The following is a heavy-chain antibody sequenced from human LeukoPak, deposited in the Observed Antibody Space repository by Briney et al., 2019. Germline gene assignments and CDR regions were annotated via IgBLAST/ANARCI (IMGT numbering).Heavy chain of an antibody. V-gene: IGHV1-2*02. Sequence: GASVKVSCKASGYSFTDYYIHWVRQAPGQGLEWMGWINPNSGGTNYAQKFQGRVTVTRDTSISTAYMELSRLTSDDTAVYYCARGHVIRTLHIWGQGTMVTVSS. D-gene: IGHD2/OR15-2a*01. J-gene: IGHJ3*02. CDR3: ARGHVIRTLHI. CDR2: INPNSGGT. CDR1: GYSFTDYY.